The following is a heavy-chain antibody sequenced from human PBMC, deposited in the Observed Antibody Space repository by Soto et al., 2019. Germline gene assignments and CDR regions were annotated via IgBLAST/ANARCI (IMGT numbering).Heavy chain of an antibody. CDR3: AKDEFYAFDI. V-gene: IGHV3-48*01. CDR2: ISSASGTI. CDR1: GFNFNAYS. Sequence: EVQLVESGGGLVQPGGSLRLSCAASGFNFNAYSMNWVRQPPGKGLEWVSYISSASGTIDYADSVKGRFTISRDNAQNSLYLQMNSLSAEDTAVYYCAKDEFYAFDIWGRGTMVTVSS. D-gene: IGHD3-10*01. J-gene: IGHJ3*02.